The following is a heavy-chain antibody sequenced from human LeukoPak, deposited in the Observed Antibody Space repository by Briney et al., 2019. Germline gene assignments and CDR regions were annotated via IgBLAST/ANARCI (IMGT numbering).Heavy chain of an antibody. D-gene: IGHD1-26*01. Sequence: GGSLRLSCAASGVTFDDYTMHWVRQAPGKGLEWVSLISWDGGSTNYADSVKGRFTISRDNSKNSLYLQMNSLRSEDTALYYCAKGHGWEASYYYYYMDVWGKGTTVTISS. V-gene: IGHV3-43*01. CDR1: GVTFDDYT. CDR3: AKGHGWEASYYYYYMDV. J-gene: IGHJ6*03. CDR2: ISWDGGST.